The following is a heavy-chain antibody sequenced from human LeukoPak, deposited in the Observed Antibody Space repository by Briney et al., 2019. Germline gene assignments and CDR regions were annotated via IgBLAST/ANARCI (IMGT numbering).Heavy chain of an antibody. V-gene: IGHV3-30*03. J-gene: IGHJ4*02. Sequence: GGSLRLSCAASGFTFSSYAMSWVRQAPGKGLEWVAVISYDGSNKYYADSVKGRFTISRDNSKNTLYLQMNSLRAEDTAVYYCARDLAWGAFDYWGQGTLVTVSS. CDR1: GFTFSSYA. D-gene: IGHD7-27*01. CDR3: ARDLAWGAFDY. CDR2: ISYDGSNK.